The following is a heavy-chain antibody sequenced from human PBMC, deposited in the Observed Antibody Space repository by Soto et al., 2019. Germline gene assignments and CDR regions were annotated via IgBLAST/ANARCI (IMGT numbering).Heavy chain of an antibody. CDR2: ISSSSSYT. CDR1: GFTFSDYY. V-gene: IGHV3-11*06. J-gene: IGHJ4*02. CDR3: ARGTESYITSPRRPLLDY. D-gene: IGHD3-10*01. Sequence: PGGSLRLSCAASGFTFSDYYMSWIRQAPGKGLEWVSYISSSSSYTNYADSVKGRFTISRDNAKNSLYLQMNSLRTEDTAVYYCARGTESYITSPRRPLLDYWGQGTLVTVSS.